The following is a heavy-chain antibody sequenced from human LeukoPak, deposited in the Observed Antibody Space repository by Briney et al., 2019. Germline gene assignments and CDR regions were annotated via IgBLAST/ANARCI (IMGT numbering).Heavy chain of an antibody. V-gene: IGHV5-51*01. CDR3: ARFLVLRDILTGYFPYYFDH. J-gene: IGHJ4*02. D-gene: IGHD3-9*01. CDR2: IYPLDSDT. Sequence: GESLKISCKGFGYSFTSYWIGWVRQIPGKGLDCFRIIYPLDSDTRYRPSFQGQVTISADKSISTAYLQWSSLKASDTGMYYCARFLVLRDILTGYFPYYFDHWGQGTLVTVSS. CDR1: GYSFTSYW.